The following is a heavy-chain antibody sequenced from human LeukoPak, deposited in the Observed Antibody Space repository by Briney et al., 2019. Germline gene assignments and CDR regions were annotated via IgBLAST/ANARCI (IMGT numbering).Heavy chain of an antibody. CDR1: GYTFTGYY. J-gene: IGHJ3*02. D-gene: IGHD3-22*01. V-gene: IGHV1-2*02. Sequence: ASVKVSCKTSGYTFTGYYMHWVRQAPGQGLEWMGWINPSSGGTNYAQKFQGRVTMTGDTSISTAYMELSRLKSDDTAVYYCARIRHYYDSTAKPLDAFDIWGQGTMVTVSS. CDR2: INPSSGGT. CDR3: ARIRHYYDSTAKPLDAFDI.